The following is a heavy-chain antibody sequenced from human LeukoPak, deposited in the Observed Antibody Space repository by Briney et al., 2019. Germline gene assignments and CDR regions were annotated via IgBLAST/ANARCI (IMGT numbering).Heavy chain of an antibody. CDR2: INPNSGGT. J-gene: IGHJ4*02. D-gene: IGHD3-10*01. V-gene: IGHV1-2*02. CDR3: ARDSGSGSYYHL. CDR1: GYTVTGYY. Sequence: ASVKVSCKASGYTVTGYYMHWVRQAPGQGLEWMGWINPNSGGTNYAQKFQGRVTMTRDTSISTAYMELSRLRSDDTAVYYCARDSGSGSYYHLWGQGTLVTVSS.